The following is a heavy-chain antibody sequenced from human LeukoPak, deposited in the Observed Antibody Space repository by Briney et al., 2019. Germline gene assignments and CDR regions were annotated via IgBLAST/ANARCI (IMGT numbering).Heavy chain of an antibody. CDR2: IKQDGSEK. D-gene: IGHD3-10*01. CDR3: ARGQVLWFGESNFEY. CDR1: GFIFRNYW. V-gene: IGHV3-7*01. Sequence: PGGSLRLSCAASGFIFRNYWMSWVRQARGKGLEWVANIKQDGSEKYYVDSVKGRFTISRDNANNSLYLQMNSLRSEDTAVYYCARGQVLWFGESNFEYWGQGTLVTVSS. J-gene: IGHJ4*02.